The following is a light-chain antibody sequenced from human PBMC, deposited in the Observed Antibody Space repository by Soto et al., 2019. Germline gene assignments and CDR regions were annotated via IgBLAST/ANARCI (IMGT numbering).Light chain of an antibody. CDR1: QSVSSSY. J-gene: IGKJ1*01. Sequence: EIVLTQPPGTLSLSPGVRAPLACRASQSVSSSYLAWYQQKPGQAPRLIIYGASSRATGIPDRFSGSWSGTDCTLTISRLEPEDVAVYYCQQYGSSPETFGQGTKVDIK. CDR3: QQYGSSPET. V-gene: IGKV3-20*01. CDR2: GAS.